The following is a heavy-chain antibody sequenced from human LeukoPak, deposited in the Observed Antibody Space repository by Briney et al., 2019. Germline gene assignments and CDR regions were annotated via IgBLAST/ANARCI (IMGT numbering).Heavy chain of an antibody. J-gene: IGHJ4*02. CDR1: GFTFSSYT. CDR2: ISGSSGST. Sequence: GGSLRLSCAASGFTFSSYTMSWVRQAPGKGLEWVSDISGSSGSTYYADSVKGRFTISRDNAKNTLYLQMNSLRAEDTAVYYCSKATFPPGLGQRLRWQTQSDFDYWGQGTLVTVSS. D-gene: IGHD2-21*01. V-gene: IGHV3-23*01. CDR3: SKATFPPGLGQRLRWQTQSDFDY.